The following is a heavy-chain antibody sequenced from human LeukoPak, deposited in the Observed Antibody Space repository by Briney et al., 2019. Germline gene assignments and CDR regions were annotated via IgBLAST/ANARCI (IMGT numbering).Heavy chain of an antibody. CDR1: GYTYTSYG. CDR3: ARGGDCSSTSCSDFYYYYGMDV. D-gene: IGHD2-2*01. CDR2: IIPIFGTA. J-gene: IGHJ6*04. V-gene: IGHV1-69*13. Sequence: SVKVSCKASGYTYTSYGISWVRQAPGQGLEWMGVIIPIFGTANYAQKFQGRVTITADESTSTAYMELSSLRSEDTAVYYCARGGDCSSTSCSDFYYYYGMDVWGKGTTVAVSS.